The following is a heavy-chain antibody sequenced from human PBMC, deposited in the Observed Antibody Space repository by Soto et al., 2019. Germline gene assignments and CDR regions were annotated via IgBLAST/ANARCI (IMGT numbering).Heavy chain of an antibody. CDR1: GDIFRSYA. Sequence: QEQLVQSGPEVKKPGSSVKVSCKASGDIFRSYAISWVRQAPGQGLEWLGGIIPVFGTTNYAEKFQGRVTITADESTNTAYMELSSLRSGDTAMYYCARGGSPYVWFNEFWGQGTLVTVSS. CDR3: ARGGSPYVWFNEF. D-gene: IGHD3-16*01. J-gene: IGHJ4*02. V-gene: IGHV1-69*01. CDR2: IIPVFGTT.